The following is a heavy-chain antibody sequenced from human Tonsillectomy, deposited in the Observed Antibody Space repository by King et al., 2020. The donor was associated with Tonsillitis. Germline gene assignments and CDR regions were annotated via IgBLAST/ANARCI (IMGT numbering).Heavy chain of an antibody. V-gene: IGHV4-39*02. D-gene: IGHD3-22*01. Sequence: QLQESGPGLVKPSETLSLTCTVSGGSISSSSYYWGWIRQPPGKGLEWIGSIYYSGSTYYNPSLKSRVTISVDTSKNQFSLKLSSVTAADTAVYYCAREVRLTMIVVVPYFDYWGQGTLVTVSS. CDR1: GGSISSSSYY. J-gene: IGHJ4*02. CDR2: IYYSGST. CDR3: AREVRLTMIVVVPYFDY.